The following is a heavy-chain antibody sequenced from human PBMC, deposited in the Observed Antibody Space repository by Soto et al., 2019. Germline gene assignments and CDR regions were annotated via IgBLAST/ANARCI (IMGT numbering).Heavy chain of an antibody. CDR1: GVSVRSYT. J-gene: IGHJ4*02. V-gene: IGHV4-4*07. D-gene: IGHD3-10*01. CDR2: VFSSVSA. CDR3: ARGEYTIDY. Sequence: SETLSLTCIVSGVSVRSYTWSWVRQPANKGLEWIGRVFSSVSATYNPSLKSRVSISMDTPENRISLKLSSVTAADTAVYYCARGEYTIDYWGQGTLVTVSS.